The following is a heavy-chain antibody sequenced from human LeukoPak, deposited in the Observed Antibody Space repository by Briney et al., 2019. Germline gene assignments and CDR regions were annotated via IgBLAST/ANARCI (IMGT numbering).Heavy chain of an antibody. V-gene: IGHV3-74*01. Sequence: PGGALRHSCVSSLPIHFEYLLHKVCQGPGEGLVWVSRINTDGSNSNYADSVKGRFTISRDNAKNTRYLRMNSLRAEDPLLYYCARSRYSYSSMHWPQGTLVTVSS. CDR3: ARSRYSYSSMH. CDR2: INTDGSNS. CDR1: LPIHFEYL. D-gene: IGHD6-6*01. J-gene: IGHJ1*01.